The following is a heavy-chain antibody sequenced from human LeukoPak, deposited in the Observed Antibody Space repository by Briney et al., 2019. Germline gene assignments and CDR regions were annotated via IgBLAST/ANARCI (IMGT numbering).Heavy chain of an antibody. Sequence: QPGGSLRLSCSGSGFRFVGYALSWVRQAPGKGLEWVGFIRSKALYGTSEYAASVEGRFAISRDDSNNIVYLQMNSLKTEDTAVYFCVRESVRDYYFDFWGQGTLVTVSS. J-gene: IGHJ4*02. V-gene: IGHV3-49*04. CDR2: IRSKALYGTS. CDR3: VRESVRDYYFDF. CDR1: GFRFVGYA. D-gene: IGHD3-10*02.